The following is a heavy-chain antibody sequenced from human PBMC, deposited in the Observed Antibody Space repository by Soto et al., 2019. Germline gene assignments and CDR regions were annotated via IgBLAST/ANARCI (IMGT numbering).Heavy chain of an antibody. CDR1: GGTFSSYT. CDR3: ATVRYCSGGSCRTLYYFDY. J-gene: IGHJ4*02. V-gene: IGHV1-69*02. D-gene: IGHD2-15*01. CDR2: IIPILGIA. Sequence: GASVKVSCKASGGTFSSYTISWVRQAPGQGLEWMGRIIPILGIANYAQKFQGRVTMTADKSTSTANMELSSLRSEDTAVFYFATVRYCSGGSCRTLYYFDYWGQGTLVTVSS.